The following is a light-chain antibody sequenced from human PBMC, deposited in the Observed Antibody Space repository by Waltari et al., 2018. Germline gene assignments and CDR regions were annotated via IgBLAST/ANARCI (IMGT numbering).Light chain of an antibody. CDR3: QQYNTYPLT. V-gene: IGKV1-8*01. CDR2: GAS. J-gene: IGKJ4*01. Sequence: AIRITQSPSSLSASTGDRVTITCRASQTISSYLAWYQQKPGKAPKLLIYGASTLESGVPSRFSGSQSGTDFTLTISCLQSEDLAVYYCQQYNTYPLTFGGGTKVEI. CDR1: QTISSY.